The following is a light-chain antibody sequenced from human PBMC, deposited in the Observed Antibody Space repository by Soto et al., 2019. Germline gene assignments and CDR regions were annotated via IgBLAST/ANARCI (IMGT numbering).Light chain of an antibody. CDR3: QSYDSSNLHVV. Sequence: NFMLTQPHSVSASPGKTVTISCTGSSGSIANNYVQWYQQRPGSAPTTVIYENNQRPSGVPDRFSGSIDSSSNSASLTISGLKTEDEADYYCQSYDSSNLHVVFGGGTKLTVL. CDR2: ENN. CDR1: SGSIANNY. V-gene: IGLV6-57*02. J-gene: IGLJ2*01.